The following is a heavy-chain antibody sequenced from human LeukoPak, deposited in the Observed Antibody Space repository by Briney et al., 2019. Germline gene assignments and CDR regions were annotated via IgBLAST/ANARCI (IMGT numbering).Heavy chain of an antibody. CDR3: ASRDSGDYPYFDY. J-gene: IGHJ4*02. D-gene: IGHD4-17*01. CDR2: ISGSSSTI. Sequence: PGGSLRLSCAASGFTFSIYSMNWVRQAPGKGLEWLSYISGSSSTIYYADSVKGRFTISRDNAKNSLYLQINSLRDEDSAVYYCASRDSGDYPYFDYWGQGTLVTVSS. V-gene: IGHV3-48*02. CDR1: GFTFSIYS.